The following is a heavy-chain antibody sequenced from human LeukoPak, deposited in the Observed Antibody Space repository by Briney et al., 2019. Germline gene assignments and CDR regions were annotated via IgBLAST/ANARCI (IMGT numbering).Heavy chain of an antibody. D-gene: IGHD3-10*01. CDR1: GFTFSSYW. CDR3: ARSVPSSGSYYLNY. CDR2: IKQDGSEK. J-gene: IGHJ4*02. V-gene: IGHV3-7*01. Sequence: GGSLRLSCAASGFTFSSYWMSWVRQAPGKGLEWVANIKQDGSEKYHVDSVKGRFIISRGNAKNSLYLQMNSLRAEDTAVYYCARSVPSSGSYYLNYWGPGTLVTVSS.